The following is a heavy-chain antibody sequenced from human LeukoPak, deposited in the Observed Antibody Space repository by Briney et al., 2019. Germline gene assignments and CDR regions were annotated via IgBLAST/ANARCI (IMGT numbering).Heavy chain of an antibody. V-gene: IGHV4-34*01. CDR1: GGSFSGYY. J-gene: IGHJ6*02. Sequence: SETLPLTCAVYGGSFSGYYWSWIRQPPGKGLEWIGEINHSGSTNYNPSLKSRVTISVDTSKNQFSLKLSSVTAADTAVYYCARIPYYYYGMDVWGQGTTVTVSS. CDR2: INHSGST. CDR3: ARIPYYYYGMDV.